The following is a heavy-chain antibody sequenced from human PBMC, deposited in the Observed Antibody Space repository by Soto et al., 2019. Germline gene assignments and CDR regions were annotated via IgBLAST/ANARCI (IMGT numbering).Heavy chain of an antibody. CDR1: GFTFDDYA. D-gene: IGHD3-10*01. CDR3: AKDKTDYYGSGSYYFMTYYFDY. Sequence: EVQLVESGGGLVQPGRSLRLSCAASGFTFDDYAMHWVRQAPGKGLEWVSGISWNSGSIGYADSVKGRFTISRDNAKNSLYLQMNSLRVEDTALYYCAKDKTDYYGSGSYYFMTYYFDYWGQGTLVTVSS. CDR2: ISWNSGSI. V-gene: IGHV3-9*01. J-gene: IGHJ4*02.